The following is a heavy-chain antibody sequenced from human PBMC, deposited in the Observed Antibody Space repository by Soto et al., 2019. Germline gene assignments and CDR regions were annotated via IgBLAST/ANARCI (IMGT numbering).Heavy chain of an antibody. V-gene: IGHV4-31*03. CDR3: ARDRSTVSYDAFDV. CDR1: GGSISSGNYY. CDR2: IFHSGRT. J-gene: IGHJ3*01. Sequence: SETLSLTCTVSGGSISSGNYYWTWIRQRPGKGLEWIGYIFHSGRTYFHPSLKSRVTISVDTSKNQFSLNLSSVTAADTAVYYCARDRSTVSYDAFDVWGQVTMVTFSS. D-gene: IGHD4-17*01.